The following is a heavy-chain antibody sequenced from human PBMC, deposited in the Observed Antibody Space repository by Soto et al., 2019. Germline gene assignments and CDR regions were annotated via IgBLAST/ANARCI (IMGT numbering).Heavy chain of an antibody. D-gene: IGHD3-3*02. Sequence: GESLKISCKGSGYTFTDYWIGWLRQLPGKGLEWMGIIYPGDSDTRYSPSFQGHVTITVDKSTNTAYLQWNTLRASDTAMYYCARHISIFQYSSYARDVGAKGTTVPVSS. J-gene: IGHJ6*04. CDR3: ARHISIFQYSSYARDV. CDR1: GYTFTDYW. CDR2: IYPGDSDT. V-gene: IGHV5-51*01.